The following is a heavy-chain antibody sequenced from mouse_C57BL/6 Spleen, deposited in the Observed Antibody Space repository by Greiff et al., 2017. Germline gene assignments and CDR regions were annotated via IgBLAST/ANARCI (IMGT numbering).Heavy chain of an antibody. CDR1: GYTFTSYW. J-gene: IGHJ2*01. CDR2: IYPSDSET. V-gene: IGHV1-61*01. CDR3: ARREIYYYGSSPT. Sequence: QVQLQQPGAELVRPGSSVKLSCKASGYTFTSYWMDWVKQRPGQGLEWIGNIYPSDSETHYNQKFKDKATLTVDKSSSTAYMQLSSLTSEDSAVYYCARREIYYYGSSPTWGQGTTLTVSS. D-gene: IGHD1-1*01.